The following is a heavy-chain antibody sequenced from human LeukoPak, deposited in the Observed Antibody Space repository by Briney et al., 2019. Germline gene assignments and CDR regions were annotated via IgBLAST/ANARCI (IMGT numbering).Heavy chain of an antibody. J-gene: IGHJ5*02. V-gene: IGHV3-7*01. Sequence: GGSLRLSCAASGFTFTTYWMSWVRQAPGKGLEWVANIKQDGSEKYYVDSVKGRFTISRDNAKNSLYLQMNSLRAEDTAVYYCARDPSSGWYLKGWFDPWGQGTLVTVSS. CDR2: IKQDGSEK. CDR1: GFTFTTYW. CDR3: ARDPSSGWYLKGWFDP. D-gene: IGHD6-19*01.